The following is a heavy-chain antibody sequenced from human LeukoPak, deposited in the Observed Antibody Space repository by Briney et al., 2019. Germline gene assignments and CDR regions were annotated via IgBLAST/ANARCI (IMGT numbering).Heavy chain of an antibody. V-gene: IGHV3-48*02. CDR1: GFTFSSYS. CDR3: ARGNFWSGYKYFDY. Sequence: GGSLRLSCAASGFTFSSYSMNWVRQAPGKGLEWVSYISSSSSTIYYADSVKGRFTISRDNAENSLYLQMNSLRDEDTAVYYCARGNFWSGYKYFDYWGQGTLVTVSS. D-gene: IGHD3-3*01. J-gene: IGHJ4*02. CDR2: ISSSSSTI.